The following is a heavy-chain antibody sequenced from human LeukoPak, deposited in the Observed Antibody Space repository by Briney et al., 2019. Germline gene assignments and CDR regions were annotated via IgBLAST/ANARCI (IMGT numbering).Heavy chain of an antibody. CDR1: GYTFTSYA. J-gene: IGHJ5*02. CDR2: INTNTGNP. Sequence: ASVKVSCKASGYTFTSYAMNWVRQAPGQGLEWMGWINTNTGNPTYAQGFTGRFVFSLDTSVSTAYLQISSLKAEDTAVYYCARKGRQWLGYWFDPWGQGTLVTVSS. D-gene: IGHD6-19*01. V-gene: IGHV7-4-1*02. CDR3: ARKGRQWLGYWFDP.